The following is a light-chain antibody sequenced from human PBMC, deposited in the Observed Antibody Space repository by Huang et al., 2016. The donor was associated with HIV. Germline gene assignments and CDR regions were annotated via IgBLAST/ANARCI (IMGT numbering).Light chain of an antibody. CDR2: ATS. CDR1: QDISSS. Sequence: DIQMTQSPSSVSASVGERVTITCRASQDISSSVAWYQQKPGKAPKLLIYATSTLQSGVPSRFSGSSSGTEFTLTISSLQPEDFATYYCQQTDRFSITFGQGTRLEIK. V-gene: IGKV1-12*01. J-gene: IGKJ5*01. CDR3: QQTDRFSIT.